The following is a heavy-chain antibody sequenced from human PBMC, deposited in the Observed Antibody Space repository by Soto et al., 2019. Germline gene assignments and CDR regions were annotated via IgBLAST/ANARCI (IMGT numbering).Heavy chain of an antibody. V-gene: IGHV1-18*03. J-gene: IGHJ6*02. CDR2: ISASNGNT. Sequence: ASVKVSCKHSGYPCTSYGTSWVREAPAQGLELVGWISASNGNTNYARKLQGSVTMSTSTSRSTAYMELRSLRSADMTVDYCPRDLYSSSSGADYYYGMEVWG. CDR1: GYPCTSYG. CDR3: PRDLYSSSSGADYYYGMEV. D-gene: IGHD6-6*01.